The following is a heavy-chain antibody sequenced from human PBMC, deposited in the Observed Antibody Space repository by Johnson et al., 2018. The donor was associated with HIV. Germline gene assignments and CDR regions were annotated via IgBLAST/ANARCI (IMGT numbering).Heavy chain of an antibody. CDR1: GFTFSSYA. Sequence: QVQLVESGGGVVQPGRSLRLSCAASGFTFSSYAMHWVRQAPGKGLEWVAVISYDGSNKYYADSVKGRFTISRDNSKNTVYLQMNSLRPEDTAVYYCAKERRAPRAFDIWGQGTMVTVSS. CDR3: AKERRAPRAFDI. D-gene: IGHD1-26*01. CDR2: ISYDGSNK. J-gene: IGHJ3*02. V-gene: IGHV3-30*04.